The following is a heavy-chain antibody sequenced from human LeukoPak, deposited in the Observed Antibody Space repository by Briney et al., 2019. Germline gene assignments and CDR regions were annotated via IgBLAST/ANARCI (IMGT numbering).Heavy chain of an antibody. CDR2: ISSSGSTI. CDR3: ARDRSRYYGSPYYFDY. V-gene: IGHV3-48*03. Sequence: GGSLRLSCAASGFTFSSYEMNWVRQAPGKGLEWVSYISSSGSTIYYADSVKGRFTISRDNAKNSLYLQMNSLRAEDTAVYYCARDRSRYYGSPYYFDYWGQGTLVTVSS. CDR1: GFTFSSYE. J-gene: IGHJ4*02. D-gene: IGHD3-10*01.